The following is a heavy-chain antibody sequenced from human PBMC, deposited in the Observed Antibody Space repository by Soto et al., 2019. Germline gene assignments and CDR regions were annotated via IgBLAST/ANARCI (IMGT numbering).Heavy chain of an antibody. V-gene: IGHV1-18*01. CDR1: GYTFGIYG. J-gene: IGHJ4*02. CDR2: ISPSSGRT. Sequence: VQLGQSGAEVKKPGASVKVSCQASGYTFGIYGLTWVRQAPGQGPEWMGWISPSSGRTKYAQKFQGRVTMTTQTSTNTAHMELRSLTSDDTAVYYSARESVCSGTICPWDYWGQGTLVTVSS. CDR3: ARESVCSGTICPWDY. D-gene: IGHD2-15*01.